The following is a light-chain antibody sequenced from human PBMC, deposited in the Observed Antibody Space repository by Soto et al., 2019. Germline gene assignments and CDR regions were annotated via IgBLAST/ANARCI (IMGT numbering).Light chain of an antibody. CDR1: ENINKF. J-gene: IGKJ3*01. CDR2: AAS. V-gene: IGKV1-39*01. CDR3: LQTYSILRT. Sequence: DLQMTQSPSSLSASVGDRVTITCQTSENINKFLNWYQQKPGKAPKLLISAASNLQSGVPSRFSGSGFGTDFTLTISSLQPEDSATYYCLQTYSILRTFGPGTEVDIK.